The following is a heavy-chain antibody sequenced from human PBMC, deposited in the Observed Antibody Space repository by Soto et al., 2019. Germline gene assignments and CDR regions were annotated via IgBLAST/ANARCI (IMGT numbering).Heavy chain of an antibody. V-gene: IGHV1-8*01. J-gene: IGHJ5*02. Sequence: QVQLVQSGAEVKKPGASVKVSCKASGYTFTSYDINWVRQATGQGLEWMGWMNPNSGNTGYAQKSQGRVTMTRNTSISTAYMELSSLRSEDTVVYYCARERSAAGTGWFDPWGQGTRVTVSS. CDR1: GYTFTSYD. D-gene: IGHD6-13*01. CDR3: ARERSAAGTGWFDP. CDR2: MNPNSGNT.